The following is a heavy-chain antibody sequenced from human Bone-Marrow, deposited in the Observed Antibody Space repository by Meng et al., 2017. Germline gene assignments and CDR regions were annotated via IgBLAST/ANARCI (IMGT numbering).Heavy chain of an antibody. CDR2: VYHRGDT. CDR3: GRDQGRELINH. CDR1: GDSISSDIW. D-gene: IGHD1-7*01. J-gene: IGHJ4*02. Sequence: QVQLQESGPGLVKPSGTLALTCTVSGDSISSDIWWSWGRQPPGKGLEWIGEVYHRGDTNYNPSLKSRVDISVDKSKNQFYLSLFSVTAAETAVYYCGRDQGRELINHWGQGTLVTVSS. V-gene: IGHV4-4*02.